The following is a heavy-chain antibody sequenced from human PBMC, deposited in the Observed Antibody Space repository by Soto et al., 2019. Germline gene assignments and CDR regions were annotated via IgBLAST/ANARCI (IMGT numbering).Heavy chain of an antibody. Sequence: PSETLSLTCGVSGSSFSAYYWTWSHQHPGKGLEWIGEINHSGSTSYNPSLKSRVTISLDTSKSQLSLKLSSVTAADSAVYYCARERRVVGGYSSNWYDYFDWWGQGTLVTVSS. CDR1: GSSFSAYY. D-gene: IGHD6-13*01. V-gene: IGHV4-34*01. CDR3: ARERRVVGGYSSNWYDYFDW. J-gene: IGHJ4*02. CDR2: INHSGST.